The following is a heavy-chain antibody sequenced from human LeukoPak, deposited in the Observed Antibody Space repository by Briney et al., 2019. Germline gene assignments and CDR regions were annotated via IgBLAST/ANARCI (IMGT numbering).Heavy chain of an antibody. CDR2: IYYSGST. J-gene: IGHJ4*02. Sequence: PSETLSLTCTVSGGSISSYYWNWIRQPPGKGLEWIGYIYYSGSTNYNPSLKSRVTISVDTSKNQFSLKLSSVTAADTAVYYCARTREMGKGTRFDYWGQGTLVTVSS. D-gene: IGHD5-24*01. CDR1: GGSISSYY. V-gene: IGHV4-59*01. CDR3: ARTREMGKGTRFDY.